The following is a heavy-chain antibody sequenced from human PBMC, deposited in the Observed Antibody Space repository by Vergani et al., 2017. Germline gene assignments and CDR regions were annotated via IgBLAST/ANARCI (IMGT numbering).Heavy chain of an antibody. D-gene: IGHD2-15*01. CDR3: AGGYGIRGWYDY. CDR2: IYHSGST. Sequence: QVQLQESGPGLVKPSETLSLTCAVSGYSISSGYYWGWIRQPPGKGLEWIGSIYHSGSTYYNPSLKSRVTISVDTSKNQFSLKLSSVTAADTAVYYCAGGYGIRGWYDYWGQGTLVTVSS. J-gene: IGHJ4*02. CDR1: GYSISSGYY. V-gene: IGHV4-38-2*01.